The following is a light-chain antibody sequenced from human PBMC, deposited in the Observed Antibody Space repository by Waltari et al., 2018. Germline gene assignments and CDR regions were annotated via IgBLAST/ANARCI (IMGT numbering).Light chain of an antibody. Sequence: DIQMTQSPSSLSASVGDRVTITCRASQSISNWLAWYQQKPGKAPILLIYTASILKSGVPSRFSGSGSETQFTLTISSLQPGDFATYYCQQYNTHSSFGQGTKLEIK. CDR3: QQYNTHSS. V-gene: IGKV1-5*03. J-gene: IGKJ2*01. CDR2: TAS. CDR1: QSISNW.